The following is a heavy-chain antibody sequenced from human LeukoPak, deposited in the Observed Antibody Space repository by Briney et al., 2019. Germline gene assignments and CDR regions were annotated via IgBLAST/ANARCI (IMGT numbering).Heavy chain of an antibody. CDR3: ASSIVVVPAAISGRVDY. CDR1: GGSISSGGYS. V-gene: IGHV4-30-2*01. Sequence: SQTLSLTCAVSGGSISSGGYSWSWIRQPPGKGLEWIGDIYHSGSTYYNPSLKSRVTISVDRSKNQFSLKLSSVTAADTAVYYCASSIVVVPAAISGRVDYWGQGTLVTVTS. CDR2: IYHSGST. J-gene: IGHJ4*02. D-gene: IGHD2-2*02.